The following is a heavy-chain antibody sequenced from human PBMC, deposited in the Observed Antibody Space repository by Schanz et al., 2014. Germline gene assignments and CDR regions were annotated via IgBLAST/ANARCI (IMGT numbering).Heavy chain of an antibody. J-gene: IGHJ4*03. V-gene: IGHV1-69*08. CDR3: AREVGSSRSFDS. CDR2: IIPILGIG. Sequence: QVQLVQSGAEVKKPGSSVNVSCEASGGTFGRYTISWLRQAPGQGPEWMGRIIPILGIGNDAQKFQGRVTITADKSTSTAYIDLRSLRSEDTALYYCAREVGSSRSFDSWGQGTTVAVSS. CDR1: GGTFGRYT. D-gene: IGHD6-13*01.